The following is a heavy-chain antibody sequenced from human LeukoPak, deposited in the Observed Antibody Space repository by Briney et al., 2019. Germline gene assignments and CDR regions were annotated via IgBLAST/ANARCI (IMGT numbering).Heavy chain of an antibody. CDR2: IKQDGSEK. CDR1: GFTFSGYW. J-gene: IGHJ4*02. Sequence: GSLRLSCAASGFTFSGYWMSWVRQAPGKGLEWVANIKQDGSEKYYVDSVKGRFTIPRDNAKNSLYLQMNSLRAEDTAVYYRAKDPYTSSWSHYFDYWGQGTLVTVSS. D-gene: IGHD6-13*01. CDR3: AKDPYTSSWSHYFDY. V-gene: IGHV3-7*05.